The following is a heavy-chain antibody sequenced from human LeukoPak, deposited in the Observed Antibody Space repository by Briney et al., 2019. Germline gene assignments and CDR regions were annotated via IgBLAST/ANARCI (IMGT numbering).Heavy chain of an antibody. Sequence: ASVKVSCKASGYTFTSYAVNWVRQAPGQGLEWMGWINTNTGNPTYAQGFTGRFVFSLDTSVSTAYLQISSLKAEDTAVYYCARESIAAAGPYYFDYWGQGTLVTVSS. V-gene: IGHV7-4-1*02. CDR2: INTNTGNP. D-gene: IGHD6-13*01. J-gene: IGHJ4*02. CDR1: GYTFTSYA. CDR3: ARESIAAAGPYYFDY.